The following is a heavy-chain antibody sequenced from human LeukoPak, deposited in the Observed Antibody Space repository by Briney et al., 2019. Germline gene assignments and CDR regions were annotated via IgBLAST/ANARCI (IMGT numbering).Heavy chain of an antibody. Sequence: PSETLSLTCTVSGDSISSYYWSWIRQPPGKGLEWIGYIYYSGSTNYNPSLKSRVTISVDTSKNQFSLKLSSVTAADTAVYYCARTPQVGQLWYPIYFDYWGQGTLVTVSS. V-gene: IGHV4-59*08. CDR2: IYYSGST. CDR1: GDSISSYY. CDR3: ARTPQVGQLWYPIYFDY. J-gene: IGHJ4*02. D-gene: IGHD5-18*01.